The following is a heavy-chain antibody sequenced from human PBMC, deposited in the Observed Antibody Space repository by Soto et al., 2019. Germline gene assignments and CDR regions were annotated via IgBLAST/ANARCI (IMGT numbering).Heavy chain of an antibody. CDR2: VVVGSGYT. V-gene: IGHV1-58*01. CDR3: SAHTGTTPDY. J-gene: IGHJ4*01. D-gene: IGHD1-1*01. Sequence: SSVQVSCKSFGFPSSRSAVLWVRQARGQRLEWIGWVVVGSGYTNYAQRFQERVTITTDMTTSTVYMELSSLRVDDTGVYYCSAHTGTTPDY. CDR1: GFPSSRSA.